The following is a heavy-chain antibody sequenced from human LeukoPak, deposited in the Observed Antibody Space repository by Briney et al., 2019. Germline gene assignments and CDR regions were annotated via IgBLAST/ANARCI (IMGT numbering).Heavy chain of an antibody. D-gene: IGHD3-10*01. CDR1: GYTFTSYD. CDR2: MNPNSGNT. J-gene: IGHJ6*03. CDR3: ARDRMWFGEPSYYYYMDV. V-gene: IGHV1-8*01. Sequence: GASVKVSCDASGYTFTSYDINWVRQATGQGLEWMGWMNPNSGNTGYAQKLQGRVTMTRNTSISTAYMELSSLRSDDTAVYYCARDRMWFGEPSYYYYMDVWGKGTTVTISS.